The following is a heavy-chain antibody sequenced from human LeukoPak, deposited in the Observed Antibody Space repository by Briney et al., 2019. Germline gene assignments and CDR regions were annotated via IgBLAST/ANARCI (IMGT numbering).Heavy chain of an antibody. J-gene: IGHJ4*02. D-gene: IGHD3-22*01. Sequence: GGSLRLSCAASGFPFSRYAVHWVRQAPGKGLEWVALRSHDGGIEDYADSVKGRFTISRDNSRNTLYLQMNSLRAEDTAVYYCARVADSSGYSTDFWGQGTLVTVSS. V-gene: IGHV3-30-3*01. CDR3: ARVADSSGYSTDF. CDR2: RSHDGGIE. CDR1: GFPFSRYA.